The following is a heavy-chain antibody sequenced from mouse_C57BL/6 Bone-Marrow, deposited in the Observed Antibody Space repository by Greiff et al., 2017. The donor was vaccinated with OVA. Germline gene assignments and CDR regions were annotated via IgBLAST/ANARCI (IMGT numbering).Heavy chain of an antibody. CDR3: ARGIYYGNSAWFAY. CDR1: GYSITSGYY. CDR2: ISYDGSY. D-gene: IGHD2-1*01. Sequence: EVQLQQSGPGLVKPSQSLSLTCSVTGYSITSGYYWNWIRQFPGNKLEWMGYISYDGSYNYNPSLKHRISITRNTSKNQFFLKLNSVTTEETATYYCARGIYYGNSAWFAYWGQGTLVTVSA. V-gene: IGHV3-6*01. J-gene: IGHJ3*01.